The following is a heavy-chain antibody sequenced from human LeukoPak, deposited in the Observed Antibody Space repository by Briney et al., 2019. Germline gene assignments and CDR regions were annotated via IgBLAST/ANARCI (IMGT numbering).Heavy chain of an antibody. V-gene: IGHV3-23*01. CDR2: ISGSDAGT. CDR1: GFTFSTYA. CDR3: AKEGDSSGYYFLAEYFQH. J-gene: IGHJ1*01. Sequence: GGSLRLSCAASGFTFSTYAMSWVRQAPGKGLEWVSAISGSDAGTYYADSVKGRFTISRDNSKNTLYLQMNSLRAEDTAVYYCAKEGDSSGYYFLAEYFQHWGQGTLVTVSS. D-gene: IGHD3-22*01.